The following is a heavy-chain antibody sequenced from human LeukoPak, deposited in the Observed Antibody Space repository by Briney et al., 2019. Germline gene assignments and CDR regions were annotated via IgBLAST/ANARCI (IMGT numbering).Heavy chain of an antibody. Sequence: ASLKVSCKPSGGTFSSYAISWVRQAPGQGLEWMGRIIPILGTANYAQKFQGRVTITTDESTSTAYMELSSLRSEDTAVYYCARSYGSGTLDYYYYYMDVWGKGTTVTVSS. D-gene: IGHD3-10*01. J-gene: IGHJ6*03. V-gene: IGHV1-69*11. CDR1: GGTFSSYA. CDR2: IIPILGTA. CDR3: ARSYGSGTLDYYYYYMDV.